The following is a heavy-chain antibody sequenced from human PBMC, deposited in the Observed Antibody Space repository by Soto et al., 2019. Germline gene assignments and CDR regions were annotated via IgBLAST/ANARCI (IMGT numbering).Heavy chain of an antibody. V-gene: IGHV3-23*01. D-gene: IGHD3-22*01. CDR1: GFTFSSYA. Sequence: GGSLRLSCAVSGFTFSSYAMSWVRQAPGKGLEWVSTVSGNAGRTYYAYSVKGRFTISRDNSKNTLYLQMNSLRAEDTAVYYCAKARGEYYYDNTGYSASWGQGTLVTVSS. J-gene: IGHJ5*02. CDR2: VSGNAGRT. CDR3: AKARGEYYYDNTGYSAS.